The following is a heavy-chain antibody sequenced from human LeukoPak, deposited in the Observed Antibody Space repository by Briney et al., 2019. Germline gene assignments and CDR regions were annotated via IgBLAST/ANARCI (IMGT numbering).Heavy chain of an antibody. CDR3: ARGLGNDGIFDY. J-gene: IGHJ4*02. Sequence: ASVKVSCKASGYTFTSYGISWVRQAPGQGLEWMGWMNPNSGNTGYAQKFQGRVTMTRNASISTAYMELSSLRSEDTAVYYCARGLGNDGIFDYWGQGTLVTVSS. CDR2: MNPNSGNT. CDR1: GYTFTSYG. V-gene: IGHV1-8*02. D-gene: IGHD1-1*01.